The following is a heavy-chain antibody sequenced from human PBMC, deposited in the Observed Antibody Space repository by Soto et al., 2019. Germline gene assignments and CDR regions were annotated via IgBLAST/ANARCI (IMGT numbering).Heavy chain of an antibody. CDR3: AGDNDDSGEYGMAY. CDR1: GNTCSNSY. V-gene: IGHV1-2*02. D-gene: IGHD4-17*01. J-gene: IGHJ4*02. Sequence: QVQLVQSGTEVVKPGASVKISCQASGNTCSNSYMHWVRQAPGQGLEWMGLIIPSGATSDSAQKFKGGLTMTRDTSFRTVYMELSSPRSADTAVYYCAGDNDDSGEYGMAYWGQGTLVAVSS. CDR2: IIPSGATS.